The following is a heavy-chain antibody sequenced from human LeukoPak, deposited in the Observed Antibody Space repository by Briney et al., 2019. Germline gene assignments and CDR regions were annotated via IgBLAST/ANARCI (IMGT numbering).Heavy chain of an antibody. J-gene: IGHJ4*02. V-gene: IGHV5-51*01. CDR2: IHPGDSDT. CDR3: ARRSSPALYYFDY. Sequence: GESLKISCKGSGYSFTSYWIGWVRQMPGKGLEWMGIIHPGDSDTRYSPSFQGQVTFSADKSISTAYLQWSSLKASDTVMYYCARRSSPALYYFDYWGQGTLVTVSS. D-gene: IGHD6-13*01. CDR1: GYSFTSYW.